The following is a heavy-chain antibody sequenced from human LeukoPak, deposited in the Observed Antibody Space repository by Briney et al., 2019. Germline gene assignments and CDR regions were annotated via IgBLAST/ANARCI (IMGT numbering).Heavy chain of an antibody. D-gene: IGHD1-26*01. CDR2: IVPHSGDT. J-gene: IGHJ4*02. V-gene: IGHV1-2*02. CDR1: GYTFSDYY. CDR3: ATLGATSFDY. Sequence: EASVKVSCKASGYTFSDYYIHWVRQAPGQGLEWMGWIVPHSGDTKYAQKFQGRVTMTRDTSISTAYMELSRLRYDDTAVYYCATLGATSFDYWGQGALVTVSS.